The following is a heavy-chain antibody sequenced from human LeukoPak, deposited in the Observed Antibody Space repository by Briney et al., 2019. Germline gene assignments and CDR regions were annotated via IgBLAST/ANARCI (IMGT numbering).Heavy chain of an antibody. D-gene: IGHD3-22*01. J-gene: IGHJ5*02. CDR3: ARDKSDYYYDSSGYYHVGGWFDP. Sequence: ASVKVPCKASGYTFTSYGISWVRQAPGQGLEWMGWISAYNGNTNYAQKLQGRVTMTTDTSTSTAYMEPRSLRSDDTAVYYCARDKSDYYYDSSGYYHVGGWFDPWGQGTLVTVSS. CDR1: GYTFTSYG. CDR2: ISAYNGNT. V-gene: IGHV1-18*01.